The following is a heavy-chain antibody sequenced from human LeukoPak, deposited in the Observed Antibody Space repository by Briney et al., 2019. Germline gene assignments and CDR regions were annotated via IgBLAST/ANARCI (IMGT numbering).Heavy chain of an antibody. CDR3: ARHRRYYGSGVYYYMDV. Sequence: SETLSLTCTVSGGSISSYYWSWIRQPPGKGLEWIGYIYYSGSTNYNPSLKSRVTISVDTPKNQFSLKLSSVTAADTAVYYCARHRRYYGSGVYYYMDVWGKGTTVTISS. D-gene: IGHD3-10*01. V-gene: IGHV4-59*08. J-gene: IGHJ6*03. CDR1: GGSISSYY. CDR2: IYYSGST.